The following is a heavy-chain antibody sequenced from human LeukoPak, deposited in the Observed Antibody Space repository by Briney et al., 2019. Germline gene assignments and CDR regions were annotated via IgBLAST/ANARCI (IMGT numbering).Heavy chain of an antibody. CDR3: ARARYYDSSGYQVWYFDL. CDR1: GGSISSSNW. CDR2: IYHSGST. V-gene: IGHV4-4*02. J-gene: IGHJ2*01. Sequence: TSETLSLTCAVSGGSISSSNWWSWVRQPPGRGLEWIGEIYHSGSTNYNPSLKSRVTISVDTSKNQFSLKLSSVTAADTAVYYCARARYYDSSGYQVWYFDLWGRGTLVTVSS. D-gene: IGHD3-22*01.